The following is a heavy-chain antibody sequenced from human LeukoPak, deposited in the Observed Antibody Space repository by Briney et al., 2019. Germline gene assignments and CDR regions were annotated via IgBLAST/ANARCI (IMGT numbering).Heavy chain of an antibody. D-gene: IGHD2/OR15-2a*01. CDR2: IYYSGST. Sequence: SETLSLTCTVSGGSISSGGYYWSWIRQHPGKGLEWIGYIYYSGSTYYNPSLKSRVTISVDTSKNQFSLKLSSVTAADTAVYYCARVSGVIKSYYYMDVWGKGTTVTVSS. CDR3: ARVSGVIKSYYYMDV. V-gene: IGHV4-31*03. CDR1: GGSISSGGYY. J-gene: IGHJ6*03.